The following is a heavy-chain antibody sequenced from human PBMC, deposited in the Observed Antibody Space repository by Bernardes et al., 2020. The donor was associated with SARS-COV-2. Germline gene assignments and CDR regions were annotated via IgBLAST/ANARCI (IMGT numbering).Heavy chain of an antibody. Sequence: GGSLRLSCAASGFTFSSFAMTWVRQAPGKGLAWMSTISSGGGMYIYYGDSVRGRFTTSRDNTRTSVFLQMESLRAEDTAVYYCARIDEVTGRDYWGQGTLVTVSS. CDR1: GFTFSSFA. V-gene: IGHV3-21*01. D-gene: IGHD6-19*01. CDR3: ARIDEVTGRDY. CDR2: ISSGGGMYI. J-gene: IGHJ4*02.